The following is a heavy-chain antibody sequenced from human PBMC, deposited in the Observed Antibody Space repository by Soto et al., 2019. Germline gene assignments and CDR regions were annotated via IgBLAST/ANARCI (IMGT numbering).Heavy chain of an antibody. CDR3: ARKYYDLWSGYWSWFDP. D-gene: IGHD3-3*01. CDR2: IYHSGST. Sequence: SETLSLTCAVSGGSISSGNWWSWVRQPPGKGLEWIGYIYHSGSTYYNPSLKSRVTISVDTSKNQFSLKLSSVTAADTAVYYCARKYYDLWSGYWSWFDPWGQGTLVTVSS. V-gene: IGHV4-4*02. J-gene: IGHJ5*02. CDR1: GGSISSGNW.